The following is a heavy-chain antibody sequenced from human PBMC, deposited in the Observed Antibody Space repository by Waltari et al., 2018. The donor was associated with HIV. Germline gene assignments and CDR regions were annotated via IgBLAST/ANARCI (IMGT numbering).Heavy chain of an antibody. CDR1: GASFNDYY. CDR3: ARGLQMTSYASGNWLWEQMLSRYFFDL. J-gene: IGHJ4*02. Sequence: QAQLQQWVTGLLQPSEALSLTCAVYGASFNDYYCTWIRHSSGKGLEWRGEGGHGGDVNVLPSLRRRLSLSMDASKNQFSLTLTSVAATDTAVYFCARGLQMTSYASGNWLWEQMLSRYFFDLWGQGTRV. CDR2: GGHGGDV. V-gene: IGHV4-34*01. D-gene: IGHD1-26*01.